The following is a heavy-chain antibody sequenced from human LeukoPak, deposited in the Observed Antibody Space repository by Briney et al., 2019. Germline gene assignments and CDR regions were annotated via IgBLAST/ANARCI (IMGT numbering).Heavy chain of an antibody. CDR2: IYYSGST. V-gene: IGHV4-30-4*01. D-gene: IGHD4-17*01. Sequence: SQTLSLTCTVSGGSISSGDYYWSWIRQPPGKGLEWIGYIYYSGSTYYNPSLKSRVTISVDTSKNQFSLKLSSVTAADTAVYYCAREGAYGRNFDYWGQGTLVTVSS. CDR1: GGSISSGDYY. CDR3: AREGAYGRNFDY. J-gene: IGHJ4*02.